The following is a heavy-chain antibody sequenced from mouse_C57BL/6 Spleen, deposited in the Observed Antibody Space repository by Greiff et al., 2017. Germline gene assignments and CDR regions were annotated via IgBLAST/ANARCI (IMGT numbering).Heavy chain of an antibody. D-gene: IGHD1-1*01. CDR3: ARSSYYYGSSYYAMDD. CDR2: IYIGNGYT. V-gene: IGHV1-58*01. J-gene: IGHJ4*01. Sequence: EVQLQQSGAELVRPGSSVKMSCKTSGYTFTSYGINWVKQRPGQGLEWIGYIYIGNGYTEYNEKFKGKATLTSDTSSSTAYMQLSSLTSEDSAIYFGARSSYYYGSSYYAMDDWGKGTSVTVSS. CDR1: GYTFTSYG.